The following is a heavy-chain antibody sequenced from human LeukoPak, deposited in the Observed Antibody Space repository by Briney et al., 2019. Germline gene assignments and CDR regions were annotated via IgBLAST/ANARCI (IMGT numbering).Heavy chain of an antibody. D-gene: IGHD3-10*01. Sequence: GASVKVSCKASGGTFSSYAISWVRQAPGQGLEWMGGIIPIFGTANYAQKFQGRVTITADESTSTAYMELSSLRPEDTAVYYCVSGPENFDYWGQGTLVTVSS. CDR3: VSGPENFDY. CDR1: GGTFSSYA. CDR2: IIPIFGTA. J-gene: IGHJ4*02. V-gene: IGHV1-69*13.